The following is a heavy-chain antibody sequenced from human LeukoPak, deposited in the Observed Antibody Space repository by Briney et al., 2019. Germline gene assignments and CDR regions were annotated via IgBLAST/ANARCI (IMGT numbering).Heavy chain of an antibody. CDR2: ISAYNGNT. J-gene: IGHJ6*02. D-gene: IGHD3-22*01. CDR1: GYTFTSYG. CDR3: ARVYGDNYYDSSGYSLWRFYYNYYGMDV. V-gene: IGHV1-18*01. Sequence: ASVKVSCKASGYTFTSYGISWVRQAPGQGLEWMGWISAYNGNTNYAQKLQGRVTMTTDTSTSTAYMELRSLRSDDTAVYYCARVYGDNYYDSSGYSLWRFYYNYYGMDVWGQGTTVTVSS.